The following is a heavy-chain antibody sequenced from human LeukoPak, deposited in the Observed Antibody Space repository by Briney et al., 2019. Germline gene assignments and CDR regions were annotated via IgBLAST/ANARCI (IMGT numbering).Heavy chain of an antibody. CDR3: ARGEDSYGMDV. CDR2: IYHSGSI. V-gene: IGHV4-30-2*01. J-gene: IGHJ6*02. D-gene: IGHD1-26*01. Sequence: SQTLSLTCAVSGGSISSGGYSWSWIRQPPGKGLEWIGYIYHSGSIYYNPSLKSRVTISVDRSKNQFSLKLSSVTAADTAVYYCARGEDSYGMDVWGQGTTVTVSS. CDR1: GGSISSGGYS.